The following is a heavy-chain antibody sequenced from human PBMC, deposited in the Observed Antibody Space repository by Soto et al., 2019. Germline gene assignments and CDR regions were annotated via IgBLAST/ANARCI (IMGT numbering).Heavy chain of an antibody. CDR1: GFTLNNYG. V-gene: IGHV3-33*03. D-gene: IGHD2-15*01. CDR2: MWYDGLRQ. J-gene: IGHJ4*02. CDR3: VKESTPPFFDS. Sequence: PGGSLRLSCVGSGFTLNNYGVHWVRQAPGKGLEWVALMWYDGLRQTYLDSVRGRFTVSRDSSTNTIYLQMNSLRVEDTGNYFCVKESTPPFFDSWCQGTPVTVSS.